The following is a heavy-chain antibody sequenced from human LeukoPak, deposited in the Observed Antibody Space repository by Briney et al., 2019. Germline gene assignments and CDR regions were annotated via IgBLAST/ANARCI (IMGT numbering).Heavy chain of an antibody. D-gene: IGHD3-22*01. J-gene: IGHJ4*02. CDR3: ARNPYYYDSSGSLYYFDY. Sequence: SETLSLTCAVYGGSFSGYYWSWIRQPPGKGLEWTGEINHSGSTNYNPSLKSRVTISVGTSKNQFSLKLSSVTAADTAVYYCARNPYYYDSSGSLYYFDYWGQGTLVTVSS. CDR2: INHSGST. V-gene: IGHV4-34*01. CDR1: GGSFSGYY.